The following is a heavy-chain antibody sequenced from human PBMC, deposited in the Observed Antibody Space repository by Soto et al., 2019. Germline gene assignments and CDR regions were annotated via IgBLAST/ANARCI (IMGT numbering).Heavy chain of an antibody. CDR2: IVPMFGTS. J-gene: IGHJ4*02. V-gene: IGHV1-69*06. CDR3: NRGSEYDFWSGYL. D-gene: IGHD3-3*01. Sequence: QERLVQSGAEVRKPGSSVKVSCKVTGGTSTRYAINWVRQAPGQGLEWRGGIVPMFGTSKYAQKFQGRVTITADTSTNIAYMELRSLRSEDTAGYYCNRGSEYDFWSGYLWGQGTLVSVSS. CDR1: GGTSTRYA.